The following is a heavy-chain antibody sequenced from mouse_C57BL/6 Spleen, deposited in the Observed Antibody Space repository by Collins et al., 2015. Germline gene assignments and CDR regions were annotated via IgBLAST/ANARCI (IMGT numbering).Heavy chain of an antibody. D-gene: IGHD2-14*01. Sequence: EVLLQQSGPELVKPGASVKIPCKASGYTFTDYNMDWVKQSHGKSLEWIGDINPNNGGTIYNQKFKGKATLTVDKSSSTAYMELRSLTSEDTAVYYCARRRYDVGNYAMDYWGQGTSVTVSS. CDR3: ARRRYDVGNYAMDY. V-gene: IGHV1-18*01. J-gene: IGHJ4*01. CDR2: INPNNGGT. CDR1: GYTFTDYN.